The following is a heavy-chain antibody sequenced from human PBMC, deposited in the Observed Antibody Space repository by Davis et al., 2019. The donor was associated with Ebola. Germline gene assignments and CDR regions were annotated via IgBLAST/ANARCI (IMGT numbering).Heavy chain of an antibody. CDR3: TAEAGISF. D-gene: IGHD3-3*02. CDR2: IKSNVDGGTT. V-gene: IGHV3-15*01. J-gene: IGHJ4*02. Sequence: GSLKISCAASVFTFSNAWMSWVRHAPGKGLEWVGRIKSNVDGGTTDYAAPVKGRFTISRDDSKNTLYLQMNSLKTEDTAVYYCTAEAGISFWGQGTLVTVSS. CDR1: VFTFSNAW.